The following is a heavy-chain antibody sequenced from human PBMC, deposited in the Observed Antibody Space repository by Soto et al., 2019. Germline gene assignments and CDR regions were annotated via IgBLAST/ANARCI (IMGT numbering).Heavy chain of an antibody. CDR2: MNPNSGNT. D-gene: IGHD2-15*01. Sequence: GASVKVSWKASGDTFTSYDSNWVRQATGQGLEWMGWMNPNSGNTGYAQKFQGRVTMTRNTSISTAYMELSSLRSEDTAVYYCARGGGTVETITEFDIWGQGTMVTVSS. J-gene: IGHJ3*02. CDR3: ARGGGTVETITEFDI. V-gene: IGHV1-8*01. CDR1: GDTFTSYD.